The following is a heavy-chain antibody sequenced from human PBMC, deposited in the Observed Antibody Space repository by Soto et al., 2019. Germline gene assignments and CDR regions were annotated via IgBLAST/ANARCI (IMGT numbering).Heavy chain of an antibody. V-gene: IGHV1-18*01. D-gene: IGHD4-17*01. CDR1: GYTFTSYG. J-gene: IGHJ6*02. CDR3: ARVSAENYGDSYGMDV. Sequence: QVQLVQSGAEVKKPGASVKVSCKASGYTFTSYGISWVRQAPGQGLEWMGWISAYNGNTNYAQKLQGRVTMTTDTSTSTAYVELRSLRSDDTAVYYCARVSAENYGDSYGMDVWGQGTTVTVSS. CDR2: ISAYNGNT.